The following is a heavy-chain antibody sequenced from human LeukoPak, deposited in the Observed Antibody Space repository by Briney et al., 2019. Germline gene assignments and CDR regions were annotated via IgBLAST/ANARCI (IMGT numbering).Heavy chain of an antibody. Sequence: SETLSLTCTVSGGSISSSGYFCGWIRQPPGKGLEWIGSIPYSGSTYYNPSLKSRVTISVDTSKNQFSLKLNSVPAADTAVYYCARRGSAWAYFDYWGQGTLVTVSS. V-gene: IGHV4-39*01. CDR1: GGSISSSGYF. D-gene: IGHD6-19*01. J-gene: IGHJ4*02. CDR3: ARRGSAWAYFDY. CDR2: IPYSGST.